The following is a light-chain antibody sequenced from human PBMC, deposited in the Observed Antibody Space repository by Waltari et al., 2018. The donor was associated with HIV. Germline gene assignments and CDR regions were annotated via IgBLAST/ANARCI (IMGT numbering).Light chain of an antibody. Sequence: DIVMTQSPLSLPVTPGEPASISCRSSQSLLHSNGYKYLDWYLQKPGQSPHLLIYLGSNRSSGVADRCSGGGSGTDFTLKITRVEAEDVGVYYCMQALQTPYTFGQGTKLEIK. CDR2: LGS. CDR1: QSLLHSNGYKY. J-gene: IGKJ2*01. V-gene: IGKV2-28*01. CDR3: MQALQTPYT.